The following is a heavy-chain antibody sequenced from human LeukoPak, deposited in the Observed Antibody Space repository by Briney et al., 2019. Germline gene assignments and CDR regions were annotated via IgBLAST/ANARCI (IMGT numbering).Heavy chain of an antibody. J-gene: IGHJ5*02. CDR2: INPSGGST. CDR1: GYTFTSYY. Sequence: ASVKVSCKASGYTFTSYYMHWVRQAPGQGLEWMGIINPSGGSTSYAQKFQGRVTMTRDTSTSTVYMELSSLRSEDTAVYYCARQGGTTVTLNWFDPWGQGTLVTVS. D-gene: IGHD4-17*01. V-gene: IGHV1-46*01. CDR3: ARQGGTTVTLNWFDP.